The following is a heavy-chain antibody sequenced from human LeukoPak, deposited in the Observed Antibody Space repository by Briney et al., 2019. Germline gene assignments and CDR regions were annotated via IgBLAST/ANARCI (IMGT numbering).Heavy chain of an antibody. CDR1: GFSVSSTY. J-gene: IGHJ5*02. CDR2: IYTSGST. D-gene: IGHD3-10*01. CDR3: TRDRAGTQSWVEFDL. V-gene: IGHV3-66*03. Sequence: GGSLKLSCAASGFSVSSTYMSWVRQAPGKGLEWVAVIYTSGSTFYADYVMGRFTISRDNSKNTFFLQMNSLRAEDSAVYYCTRDRAGTQSWVEFDLWGQGTLVTVSS.